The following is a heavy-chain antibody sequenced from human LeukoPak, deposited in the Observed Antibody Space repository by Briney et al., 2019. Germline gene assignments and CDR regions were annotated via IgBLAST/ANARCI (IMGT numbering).Heavy chain of an antibody. Sequence: GGSLRLSCAASGFTFRNYVIHWVRQAPGKGLEWVAVISYDGSNKYYADSVKGRFTISRDNSKNTLYLQMNSLRVEDTAVYYCAKDWGSSGWYNWFDPWGQGTLVTVSS. D-gene: IGHD6-19*01. CDR2: ISYDGSNK. CDR3: AKDWGSSGWYNWFDP. J-gene: IGHJ5*02. CDR1: GFTFRNYV. V-gene: IGHV3-30*18.